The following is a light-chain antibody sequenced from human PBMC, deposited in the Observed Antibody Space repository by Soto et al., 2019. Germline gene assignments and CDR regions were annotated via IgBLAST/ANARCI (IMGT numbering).Light chain of an antibody. Sequence: DIQLTQAPSSLSASVGDRITITCRASQRISTYLNWYQQKPGKAPELVFYTACSLESGVPSRFSGSGSGTDFTFTISSLQPEDLATYYCQQHYNTPWTFGQGTKVEIK. J-gene: IGKJ1*01. V-gene: IGKV1-39*01. CDR2: TAC. CDR1: QRISTY. CDR3: QQHYNTPWT.